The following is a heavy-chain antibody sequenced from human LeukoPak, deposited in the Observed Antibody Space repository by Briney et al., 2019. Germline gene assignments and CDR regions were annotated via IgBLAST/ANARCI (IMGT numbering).Heavy chain of an antibody. V-gene: IGHV1-2*02. CDR3: ARDLSLLLWFGELLSSEGIDY. CDR1: GYTFTGYY. CDR2: INPNSGGT. Sequence: ASVKVSCKASGYTFTGYYMHWVRQAPGQGLEWMGWINPNSGGTNYAQKFQGRVTMTRDMSISTAYMELSRLRSDDTAVYYCARDLSLLLWFGELLSSEGIDYWGQGTLVTVSS. J-gene: IGHJ4*02. D-gene: IGHD3-10*01.